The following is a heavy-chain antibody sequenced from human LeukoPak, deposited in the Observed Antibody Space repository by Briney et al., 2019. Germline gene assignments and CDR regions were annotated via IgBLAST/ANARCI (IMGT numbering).Heavy chain of an antibody. J-gene: IGHJ4*02. CDR2: IWSDGTEK. Sequence: GGSLRLSSAASGFTYSHYGMHWVRQAPGKGLEWVAVIWSDGTEKYYGDAVKGRFTISRDNSRNTLYLQMNSLRGEDTAVYYCAREKYSNYVEALGYWGQGTLVTVSS. CDR1: GFTYSHYG. V-gene: IGHV3-33*08. D-gene: IGHD4-11*01. CDR3: AREKYSNYVEALGY.